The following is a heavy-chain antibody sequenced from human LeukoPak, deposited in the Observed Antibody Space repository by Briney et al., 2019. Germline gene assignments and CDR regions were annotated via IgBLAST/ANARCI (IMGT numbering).Heavy chain of an antibody. J-gene: IGHJ4*02. CDR3: ATHPSIGYYDSSGYHQDY. Sequence: PGGSLRLSCAASGFTLSSYWMNWVRQAPGKGLEWVSSISSSSSYIYYADSVKGRFTISRDNAKNSLYLQMNSLRAEDTAVYYCATHPSIGYYDSSGYHQDYWGQGTLVTVSS. V-gene: IGHV3-21*04. CDR2: ISSSSSYI. CDR1: GFTLSSYW. D-gene: IGHD3-22*01.